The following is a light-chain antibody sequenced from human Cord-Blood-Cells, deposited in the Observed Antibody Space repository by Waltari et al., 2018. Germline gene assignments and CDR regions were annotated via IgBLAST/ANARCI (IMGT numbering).Light chain of an antibody. CDR1: KLGDKY. J-gene: IGLJ2*01. Sequence: SYELTQPPSVSVSPGQTASITCSGDKLGDKYACWYQQKPGQSPVLVIYQDSKRPSGIPDRLSGCNSGNSATLSISETQAMDETDYDCQAWDSSTVVFGGGTKLTVL. CDR3: QAWDSSTVV. CDR2: QDS. V-gene: IGLV3-1*01.